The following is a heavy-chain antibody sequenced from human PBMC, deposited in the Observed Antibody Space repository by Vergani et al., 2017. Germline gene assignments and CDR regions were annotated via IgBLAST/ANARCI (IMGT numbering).Heavy chain of an antibody. CDR2: ISAYNGNT. D-gene: IGHD6-13*01. CDR1: GYTFTSYG. Sequence: QVQLVQSGAEVKKPGASVKVSCKASGYTFTSYGISWVRQAPGQGLEWMGWISAYNGNTNYAQKLQGRVTMTTDTSTSTAYMELRSLRSDDTAVYYCARDPRRIAAAGTNAFDIWGQGTIVTVSS. V-gene: IGHV1-18*01. J-gene: IGHJ3*02. CDR3: ARDPRRIAAAGTNAFDI.